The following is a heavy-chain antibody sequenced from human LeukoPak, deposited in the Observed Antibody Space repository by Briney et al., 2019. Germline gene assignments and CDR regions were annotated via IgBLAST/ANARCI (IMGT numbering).Heavy chain of an antibody. CDR1: GFTFSSSS. V-gene: IGHV3-48*02. Sequence: PAEGSLRLSCAASGFTFSSSSMNWVRQAPGKGLEWVSYISSSSSTIYYADSVKGRFSVSRDNAKNSLYLQMNSLRDEDTAVYYCARERDSSSWYAFDIWGQGTMVTVSS. D-gene: IGHD6-13*01. CDR3: ARERDSSSWYAFDI. CDR2: ISSSSSTI. J-gene: IGHJ3*02.